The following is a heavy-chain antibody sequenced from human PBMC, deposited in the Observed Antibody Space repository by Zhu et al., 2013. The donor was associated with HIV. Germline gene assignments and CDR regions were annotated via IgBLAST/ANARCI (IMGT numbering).Heavy chain of an antibody. CDR3: AREGNPGEGWYFDL. Sequence: QVQLVQSGGELKKPGASVRVSCKASGYTFTRYGISWVRQAPGQGLEWMGWISAHNGNRNYAQKLQGRVTMTTDTSRSTAYMELRNLRPDDTAVYYCAREGNPGEGWYFDLWGRGTLVTVSS. J-gene: IGHJ2*01. D-gene: IGHD7-27*01. CDR2: ISAHNGNR. CDR1: GYTFTRYG. V-gene: IGHV1-18*01.